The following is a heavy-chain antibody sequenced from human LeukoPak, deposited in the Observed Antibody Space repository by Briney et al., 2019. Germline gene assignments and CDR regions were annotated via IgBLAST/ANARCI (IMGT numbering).Heavy chain of an antibody. CDR2: ISYDGSNR. D-gene: IGHD1-26*01. Sequence: GRSLRLSCAASGFTFSSYSMHWVRQAPGKGLDWVAVISYDGSNRYYADSVKGRFTISRDNSKNTLDLQMNTLRAKDTAVYYCAKDEVGTPWDYWGQGTLVTVSS. V-gene: IGHV3-30*18. CDR1: GFTFSSYS. CDR3: AKDEVGTPWDY. J-gene: IGHJ4*02.